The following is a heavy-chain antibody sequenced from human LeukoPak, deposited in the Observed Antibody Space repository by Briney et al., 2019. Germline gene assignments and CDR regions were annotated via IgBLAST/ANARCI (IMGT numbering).Heavy chain of an antibody. Sequence: SDTLSLTCTVSGGSISSYYWSWIRQPPGKGLEWIGYVYYSGSTNSNPSLKSRVTISVDTSKNQFSLKLTSVTAADTAVYYCARYQKGGGAFDIWGQGTMVTVSS. V-gene: IGHV4-59*01. CDR2: VYYSGST. CDR3: ARYQKGGGAFDI. J-gene: IGHJ3*02. CDR1: GGSISSYY. D-gene: IGHD2-2*01.